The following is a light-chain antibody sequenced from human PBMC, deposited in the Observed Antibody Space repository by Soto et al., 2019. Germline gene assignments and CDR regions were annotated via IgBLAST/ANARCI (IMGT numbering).Light chain of an antibody. J-gene: IGKJ1*01. CDR3: QHYNNWPQT. CDR1: QSIASN. CDR2: GAF. V-gene: IGKV3-15*01. Sequence: EVVMTQSPATLSVSPGERATLSCRSSQSIASNLAWYQHKPGQAPRLLIYGAFTRANGIPARFSGSGSGTEFTLTISSLQSEDFAVYFCQHYNNWPQTFGQGTKVEIK.